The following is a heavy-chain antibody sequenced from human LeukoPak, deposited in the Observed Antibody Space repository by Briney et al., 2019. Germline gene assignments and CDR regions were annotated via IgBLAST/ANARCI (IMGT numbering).Heavy chain of an antibody. J-gene: IGHJ4*02. D-gene: IGHD6-19*01. CDR3: ARLPREAPGGSNIAVAARNDY. CDR2: IIPIFGTA. CDR1: GGTFSSYA. V-gene: IGHV1-69*13. Sequence: GASVTVSCTASGGTFSSYAISWVRQAPGQGLEWMGGIIPIFGTANYAQKFQGRVTITADESTSTAYMELSSLRSEDTAVYYCARLPREAPGGSNIAVAARNDYRGQGTLVTVSS.